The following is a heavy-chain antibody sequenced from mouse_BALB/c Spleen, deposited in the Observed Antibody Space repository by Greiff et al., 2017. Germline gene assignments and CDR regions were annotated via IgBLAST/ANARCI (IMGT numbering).Heavy chain of an antibody. D-gene: IGHD1-2*01. CDR2: ISSGSSTI. CDR3: ARWTTATSAMDY. Sequence: DVKLVESGGGLVQPGGSRKLSCAASGFTFSSFGMHWVRQAPEKGLEWVAYISSGSSTIYYADTVKGRFTISRDNPKNTLFLQMTSLRSEDTAMYYCARWTTATSAMDYWGQGTSVTVSS. CDR1: GFTFSSFG. J-gene: IGHJ4*01. V-gene: IGHV5-17*02.